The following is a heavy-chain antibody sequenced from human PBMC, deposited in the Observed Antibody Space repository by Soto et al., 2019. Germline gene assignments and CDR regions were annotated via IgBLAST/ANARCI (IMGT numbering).Heavy chain of an antibody. D-gene: IGHD6-19*01. J-gene: IGHJ6*02. CDR1: GGSVTSHH. CDR3: ARARIDSSGWGPVQEGDYYYYYGMDV. CDR2: TSYTGNT. Sequence: SETLSLTCFVSGGSVTSHHWSWIRQFPGQGLEWIAYTSYTGNTNYNPSLQSRVTISLDTSKNQLSLKLTSMTAADTAVYYCARARIDSSGWGPVQEGDYYYYYGMDVWGQGTTVTVSS. V-gene: IGHV4-59*02.